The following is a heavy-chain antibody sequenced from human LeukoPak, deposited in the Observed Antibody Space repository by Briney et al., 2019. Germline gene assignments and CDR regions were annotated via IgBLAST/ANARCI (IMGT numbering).Heavy chain of an antibody. Sequence: PSETLSLTCAVYGGSFSGYYWSWSRQPPGKGLEWIGEINHSGSTNNNPSLKSRVTISVDTSKNHFSLKLSSVTAADTAVYYCARGLGYCSGGRCYSDDALDIWGQGTMVTVSS. CDR3: ARGLGYCSGGRCYSDDALDI. V-gene: IGHV4-34*01. D-gene: IGHD2-15*01. CDR1: GGSFSGYY. J-gene: IGHJ3*02. CDR2: INHSGST.